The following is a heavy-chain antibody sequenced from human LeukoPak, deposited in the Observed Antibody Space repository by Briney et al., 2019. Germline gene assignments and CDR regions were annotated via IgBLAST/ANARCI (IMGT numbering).Heavy chain of an antibody. J-gene: IGHJ4*02. CDR1: GGSISSSSYY. CDR2: IYYSGST. Sequence: SETLSLTCTVSGGSISSSSYYWGWIRQPPGKGLEWIGSIYYSGSTYYNPSLKSRVTISVDTSKNQFSLKLSSVTAADTAVYYCARGHYGDPPADYWGQGTLVTVSS. D-gene: IGHD4-17*01. CDR3: ARGHYGDPPADY. V-gene: IGHV4-39*07.